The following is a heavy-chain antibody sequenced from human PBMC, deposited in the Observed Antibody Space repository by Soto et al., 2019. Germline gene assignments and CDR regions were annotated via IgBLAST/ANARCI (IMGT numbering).Heavy chain of an antibody. Sequence: GGSLRLSCAASGFTFSSYGMHWVRQAPGKGLEWVAVISYDGSNKYYADSVKGRFTISRDNSKNTLYLQMNSLRAEDTAVYYCEKGGIQLWDLFDYWGQGTLVTV. D-gene: IGHD5-18*01. V-gene: IGHV3-30*18. CDR3: EKGGIQLWDLFDY. CDR2: ISYDGSNK. CDR1: GFTFSSYG. J-gene: IGHJ4*02.